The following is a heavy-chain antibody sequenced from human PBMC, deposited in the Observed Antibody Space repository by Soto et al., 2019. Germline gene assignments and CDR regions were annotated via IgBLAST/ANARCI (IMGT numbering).Heavy chain of an antibody. CDR3: AHGSGWLSDQ. CDR1: GFSLSTTAVG. Sequence: QITLKESGPPLVKPTQTLTLTCTFSGFSLSTTAVGVNWIRQPPGKPLEWLALIYWDDTKHYSSSLKNRLTITKDTSNNQVVLTMTNMDPVDTATYYCAHGSGWLSDQWGQGTLVTVSS. D-gene: IGHD6-19*01. CDR2: IYWDDTK. V-gene: IGHV2-5*02. J-gene: IGHJ4*02.